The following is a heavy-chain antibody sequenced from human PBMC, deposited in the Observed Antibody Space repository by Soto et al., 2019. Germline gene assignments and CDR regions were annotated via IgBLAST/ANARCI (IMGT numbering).Heavy chain of an antibody. Sequence: GGSLRLSCAASGFTFSSYGMHWVRQAPGKGLEWVAVISYDGSNKYYADSVKGRFTISRDNSKNTLYLQMNSLRAEDTAVYYCAKDRRYXTNGVWGCYYYYYGMDVWGQGTTVTVSS. V-gene: IGHV3-30*18. J-gene: IGHJ6*02. CDR3: AKDRRYXTNGVWGCYYYYYGMDV. CDR1: GFTFSSYG. D-gene: IGHD2-8*01. CDR2: ISYDGSNK.